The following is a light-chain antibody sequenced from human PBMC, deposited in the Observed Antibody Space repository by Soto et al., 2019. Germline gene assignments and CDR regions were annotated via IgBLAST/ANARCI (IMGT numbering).Light chain of an antibody. V-gene: IGKV3-15*01. CDR3: QQYNNWPRT. CDR1: QSDSSN. J-gene: IGKJ1*01. Sequence: EIVMTQSPATLSVSPGERATLSCRASQSDSSNLAWYQQKPGQAPRLLIYGASTRATGIPARFSGSGSRTEFTLTISSLQSEDFAVYYCQQYNNWPRTFGQGTKVDIK. CDR2: GAS.